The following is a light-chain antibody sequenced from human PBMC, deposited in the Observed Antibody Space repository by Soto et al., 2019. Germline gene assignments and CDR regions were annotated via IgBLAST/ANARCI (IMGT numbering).Light chain of an antibody. CDR2: QDS. J-gene: IGLJ2*01. V-gene: IGLV3-1*01. Sequence: SYELTQPPSVSMSPGQTTSITCSGDKLGDKYACWYQQKPGQSPVLVIYQDSKRPSGIPERFSGSNSGNTATLTISGTQAMDEADYYCQAWDSSVVFGGGTKLTAL. CDR3: QAWDSSVV. CDR1: KLGDKY.